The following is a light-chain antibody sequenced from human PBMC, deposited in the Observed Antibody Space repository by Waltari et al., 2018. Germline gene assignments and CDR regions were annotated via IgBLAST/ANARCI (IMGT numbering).Light chain of an antibody. Sequence: QSALTQPASVSGSPGQSTTIHCTGTTSDLGTYYHVPRSQQHPGKAPKLMLFDVNNRPSGVSGRFSGSKSGNTASLTISGLQAEDEADYYCSSYTTSTTLLVVFGGGTKLTVL. CDR3: SSYTTSTTLLVV. CDR1: TSDLGTYYH. V-gene: IGLV2-14*03. J-gene: IGLJ2*01. CDR2: DVN.